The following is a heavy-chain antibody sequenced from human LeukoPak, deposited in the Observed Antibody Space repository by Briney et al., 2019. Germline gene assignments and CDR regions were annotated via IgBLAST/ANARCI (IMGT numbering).Heavy chain of an antibody. CDR3: ARDDLVWFGDY. Sequence: ASVKVSCKPSGYTFTGYFIHWVRQAPGQGLEWMGWINPNSGGTNYAQKFQGRVTMTRDTSISTAYMELSRLRSDDTAVYYCARDDLVWFGDYWGQGTLVTVSS. V-gene: IGHV1-2*02. J-gene: IGHJ4*02. D-gene: IGHD3-10*01. CDR2: INPNSGGT. CDR1: GYTFTGYF.